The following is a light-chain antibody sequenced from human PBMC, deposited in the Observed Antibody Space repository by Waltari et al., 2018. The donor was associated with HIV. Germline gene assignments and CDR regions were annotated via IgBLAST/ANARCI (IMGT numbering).Light chain of an antibody. J-gene: IGLJ2*01. Sequence: QSALTQPPSASGSPGQSVTISCTGNSSDVGGYNYVSWYQQHPGKAPKLMIYEVTKRPSGVPDRFAGSKSGNAVSLTVSGLQAEDEADYYCSSYAGSNNLLFGGGTKLTVL. CDR2: EVT. CDR1: SSDVGGYNY. CDR3: SSYAGSNNLL. V-gene: IGLV2-8*01.